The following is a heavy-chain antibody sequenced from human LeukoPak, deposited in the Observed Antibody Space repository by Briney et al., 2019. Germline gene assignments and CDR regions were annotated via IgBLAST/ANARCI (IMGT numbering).Heavy chain of an antibody. Sequence: SETVPLTCTVSSGSLSSYFWNWIRQPPGKGLEWIGYMHDSGTSNYNPSLKSRVSIALDTSKNQFSLNLSSVTAADTAVYYCARDRGDLDYWGQGTLVTVSS. J-gene: IGHJ4*02. CDR1: SGSLSSYF. CDR3: ARDRGDLDY. CDR2: MHDSGTS. V-gene: IGHV4-59*12.